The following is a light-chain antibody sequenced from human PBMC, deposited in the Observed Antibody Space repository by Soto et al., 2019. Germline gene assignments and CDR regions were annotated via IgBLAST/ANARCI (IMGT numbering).Light chain of an antibody. CDR2: DVS. CDR1: HDISTW. CDR3: QQYHTYLGT. J-gene: IGKJ1*01. V-gene: IGKV1-5*01. Sequence: DIQLTQSPSLLSASIGDRVAITCRASHDISTWLAWYQQKPGKAPKLLIYDVSSLESGVPSRFSGSGSGTEFTLTISSLEPDDFATYYCQQYHTYLGTFGQGTKVDIK.